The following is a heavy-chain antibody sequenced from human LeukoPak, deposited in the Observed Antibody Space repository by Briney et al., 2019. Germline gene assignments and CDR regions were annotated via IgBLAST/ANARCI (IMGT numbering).Heavy chain of an antibody. Sequence: GASVKVSCKASGYTFTGYYMHWVRQAPGQGLEWMGWINPNSGGTNYAQKFQGRVTMTRDTSISTAYMELSRLRSDDTAVYYCARVADTIFGVVIDYWGQGTLVTVSS. V-gene: IGHV1-2*02. CDR3: ARVADTIFGVVIDY. D-gene: IGHD3-3*01. J-gene: IGHJ4*02. CDR1: GYTFTGYY. CDR2: INPNSGGT.